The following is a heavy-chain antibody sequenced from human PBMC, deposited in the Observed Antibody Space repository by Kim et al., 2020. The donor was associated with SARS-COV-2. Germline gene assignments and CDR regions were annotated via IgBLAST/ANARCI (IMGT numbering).Heavy chain of an antibody. V-gene: IGHV3-49*04. Sequence: GGSLRLSCTASGFTFGDYAMSWVRQAPGKGLEWVGFIRSKAYGGTTEYAASVKGRFTISRDDSKSIAYLQMNSLKTEDTAVYYCTSWKKAMVRGVIIQDNVDYWGQGTLVTVSS. CDR2: IRSKAYGGTT. CDR1: GFTFGDYA. D-gene: IGHD3-10*01. J-gene: IGHJ4*02. CDR3: TSWKKAMVRGVIIQDNVDY.